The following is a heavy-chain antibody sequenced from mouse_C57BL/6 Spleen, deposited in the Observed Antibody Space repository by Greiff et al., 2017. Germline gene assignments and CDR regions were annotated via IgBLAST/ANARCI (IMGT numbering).Heavy chain of an antibody. Sequence: DVMLVESGGGLVQPGGSLSLSCAASGFTFTDYYMSWVRQPPGKALEWLGFIRNKANGYTTEYSASVKGRFTISRDNSQSILYLQMNALRAEDSATYYCARYPYDYDPYYYAMDYWGQGTSVTVSS. V-gene: IGHV7-3*01. CDR3: ARYPYDYDPYYYAMDY. CDR1: GFTFTDYY. J-gene: IGHJ4*01. CDR2: IRNKANGYTT. D-gene: IGHD2-4*01.